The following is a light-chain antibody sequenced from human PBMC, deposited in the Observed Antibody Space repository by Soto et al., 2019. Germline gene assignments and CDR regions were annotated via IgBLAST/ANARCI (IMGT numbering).Light chain of an antibody. CDR1: QTVSNN. V-gene: IGKV3-15*01. J-gene: IGKJ4*01. CDR2: FAS. CDR3: QQYSEWPLT. Sequence: ERVMTQFPATLSVSPGEKATLSCRASQTVSNNLAWYQQKPGQAPRLLIYFASTRATGVPARFSGSGSGTEFTLTISNLQSEDSAVYYCQQYSEWPLTFGGGTKVEIK.